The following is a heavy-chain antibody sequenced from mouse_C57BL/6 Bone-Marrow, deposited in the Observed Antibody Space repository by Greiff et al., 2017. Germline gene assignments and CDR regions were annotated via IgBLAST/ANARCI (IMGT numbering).Heavy chain of an antibody. CDR1: GYAFSSYW. CDR2: IYPGDGDT. V-gene: IGHV1-80*01. D-gene: IGHD1-1*01. J-gene: IGHJ3*01. Sequence: VQLQQSGAELVKPGASVKISCKASGYAFSSYWMHWVKQRPGQGLEWIGQIYPGDGDTNYNGKFKGKATLTADKSSSTAYVQLSSLTSEDSAVYFCAQERGLRWFAYWGQGTLVTVAA. CDR3: AQERGLRWFAY.